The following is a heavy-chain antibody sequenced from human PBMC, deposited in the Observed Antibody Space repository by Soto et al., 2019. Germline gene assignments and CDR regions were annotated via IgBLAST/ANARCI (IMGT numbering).Heavy chain of an antibody. D-gene: IGHD3-10*01. J-gene: IGHJ4*02. CDR1: GGTVSSYA. CDR3: ARDLSSDSTGFRGYDL. V-gene: IGHV1-69*01. CDR2: FIPIFVSA. Sequence: QVHLVQAGAEVKKAGSSVKVSCKASGGTVSSYAITWVRQAPGKGREWMGVFIPIFVSAHYAQKFQGRVTITADESTSTAYMELSGLRSEDTAIYYCARDLSSDSTGFRGYDLWGQGTLVTVSS.